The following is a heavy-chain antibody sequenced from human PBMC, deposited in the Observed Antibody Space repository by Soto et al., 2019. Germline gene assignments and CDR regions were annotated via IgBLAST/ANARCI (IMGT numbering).Heavy chain of an antibody. J-gene: IGHJ2*01. CDR1: GFPFTGAW. CDR2: IKSKSAGETT. D-gene: IGHD1-26*01. Sequence: EVQLVESGGSLVKPGKSLRLSCVGSGFPFTGAWMHWVRQAPGKGLEWVGRIKSKSAGETTDYAAPVKGRFTISRDDSKTTLFLQMNNLQFDDAAMYYSAREGPSWYLALWGRGTLVTVSS. V-gene: IGHV3-15*07. CDR3: AREGPSWYLAL.